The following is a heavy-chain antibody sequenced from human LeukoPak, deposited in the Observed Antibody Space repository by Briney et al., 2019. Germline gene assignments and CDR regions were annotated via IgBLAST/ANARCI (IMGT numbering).Heavy chain of an antibody. CDR1: GGTFSSYA. Sequence: ASVKVSCKASGGTFSSYAISWVRQAPGQGLEWMGRIIPILGIANYAQKFQGRVTITADKSTSTAYMELSSLRSEDTAMYYCARVSGGYSSGSYYNANPFDYWGQGTLVTVSS. D-gene: IGHD3-10*01. CDR2: IIPILGIA. V-gene: IGHV1-69*04. J-gene: IGHJ4*02. CDR3: ARVSGGYSSGSYYNANPFDY.